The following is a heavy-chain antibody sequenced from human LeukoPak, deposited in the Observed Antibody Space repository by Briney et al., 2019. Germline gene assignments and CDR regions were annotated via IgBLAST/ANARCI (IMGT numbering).Heavy chain of an antibody. V-gene: IGHV1-2*02. CDR3: ARSPAGYMDV. J-gene: IGHJ6*03. D-gene: IGHD2-2*01. Sequence: ASVKVSCKASGYTFTGYYMHWVRQAPGQGLEWMGWINPNSGGTNYAQRFQGRVTVTRDTFTSTVYMELSSLRSEDTAVYYCARSPAGYMDVWGKGTTVTVSS. CDR1: GYTFTGYY. CDR2: INPNSGGT.